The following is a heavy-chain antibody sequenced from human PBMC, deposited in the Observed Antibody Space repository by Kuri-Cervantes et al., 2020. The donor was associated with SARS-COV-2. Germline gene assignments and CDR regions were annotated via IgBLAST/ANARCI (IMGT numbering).Heavy chain of an antibody. CDR1: GFTFSSYW. Sequence: GESLKISCAASGFTFSSYWMHWVRQAPGKGLVWVSRIHSDGSSTSYADSVKGRFTITGDNAKNTLYLQMNSLRAEDAAVYYCARASLDLTIFGVAYDAFDIWGQGTMVTVSS. D-gene: IGHD3-3*01. V-gene: IGHV3-74*01. CDR2: IHSDGSST. CDR3: ARASLDLTIFGVAYDAFDI. J-gene: IGHJ3*02.